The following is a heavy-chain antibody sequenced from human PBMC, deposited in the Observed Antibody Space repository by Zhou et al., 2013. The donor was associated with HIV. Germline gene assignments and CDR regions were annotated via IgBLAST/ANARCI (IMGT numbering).Heavy chain of an antibody. CDR3: AGSARGWYSSSSQWYYYYYMDV. J-gene: IGHJ6*03. Sequence: QVQLVQSGAEVKKPGSSVKVSCKASGGTFSSYAISWVRQAPGQGLEWMGGIIPIFGTANYAQKFQGRVTITTDESTSTAYMELSSLRSEDTAVYYCAGSARGWYSSSSQWYYYYYMDVWGKGTTVTVSS. CDR1: GGTFSSYA. D-gene: IGHD6-6*01. CDR2: IIPIFGTA. V-gene: IGHV1-69*05.